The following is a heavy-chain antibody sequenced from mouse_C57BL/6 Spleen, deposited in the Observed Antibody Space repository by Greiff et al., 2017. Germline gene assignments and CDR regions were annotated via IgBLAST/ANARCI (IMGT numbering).Heavy chain of an antibody. CDR2: ISDGGSYT. CDR3: ARLYYYGSSYVDY. J-gene: IGHJ2*01. V-gene: IGHV5-4*03. CDR1: GFTFSSYA. Sequence: EVKLQESGGGLVKPGGSLKLSCAASGFTFSSYAMSWVRQTPEKRLEWVATISDGGSYTYYPDNVKGRFTISRDNAKNNLYLQMSHLKSEDTAMYYCARLYYYGSSYVDYWGQGTTLTVSS. D-gene: IGHD1-1*01.